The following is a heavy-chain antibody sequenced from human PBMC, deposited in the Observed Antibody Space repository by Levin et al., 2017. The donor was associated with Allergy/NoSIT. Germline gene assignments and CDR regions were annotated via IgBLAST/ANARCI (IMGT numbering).Heavy chain of an antibody. CDR1: GVSVNSNY. CDR2: LYAGGNT. J-gene: IGHJ3*01. V-gene: IGHV3-53*01. D-gene: IGHD5-18*01. CDR3: AIYSYGSLDF. Sequence: SCAASGVSVNSNYMSWVRQAPGKGLEWVSVLYAGGNTYYTDSVKGRFTISRDNSKNTLYLQMTSLRAEDTATYYCAIYSYGSLDFWGQGTMVTVSS.